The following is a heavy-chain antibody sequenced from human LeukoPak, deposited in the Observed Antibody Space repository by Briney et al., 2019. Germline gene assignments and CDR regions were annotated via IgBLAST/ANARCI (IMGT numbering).Heavy chain of an antibody. CDR3: ARTAADDPPDY. J-gene: IGHJ4*02. CDR1: GGSISSGGYS. Sequence: SETLSLTCAVSGGSISSGGYSWSWIRQPPGKGLEWIGYIYHSGSTYYNPSLKSRVTISVDRSKNQFSLKLSSVTAADTAVCYCARTAADDPPDYWGQGTLVTVSS. V-gene: IGHV4-30-2*01. D-gene: IGHD6-13*01. CDR2: IYHSGST.